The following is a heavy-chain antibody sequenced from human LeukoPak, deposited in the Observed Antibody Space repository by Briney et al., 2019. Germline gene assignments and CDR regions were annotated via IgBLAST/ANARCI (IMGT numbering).Heavy chain of an antibody. CDR2: INPNSGGT. Sequence: ASVKVSCKASGYTFTGYYMHWVRQAPGQGLEWMGWINPNSGGTNYAQKFQGRVTMARDTSISTAYMELSRLRSDDTAVYYCAKDPDRSQWLGACDYWGQGTLVTVSS. CDR3: AKDPDRSQWLGACDY. D-gene: IGHD6-19*01. J-gene: IGHJ4*02. CDR1: GYTFTGYY. V-gene: IGHV1-2*02.